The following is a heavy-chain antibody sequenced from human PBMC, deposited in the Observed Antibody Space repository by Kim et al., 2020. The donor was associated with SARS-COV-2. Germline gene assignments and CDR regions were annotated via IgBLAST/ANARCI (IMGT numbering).Heavy chain of an antibody. V-gene: IGHV4-59*01. J-gene: IGHJ4*02. Sequence: SETLSLTCTVSGGSISSYYWSWIRQPPGKGLEWIGYIYYSGSTNYNPSLKSRVTISVDTSKNQFSLKLSSVTAADTAVYYCASGDCTNGVCYYFDYWGQGTLVTVSS. CDR1: GGSISSYY. D-gene: IGHD2-8*01. CDR2: IYYSGST. CDR3: ASGDCTNGVCYYFDY.